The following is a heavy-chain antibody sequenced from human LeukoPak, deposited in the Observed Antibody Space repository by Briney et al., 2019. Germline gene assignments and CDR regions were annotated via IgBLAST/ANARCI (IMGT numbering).Heavy chain of an antibody. J-gene: IGHJ5*02. V-gene: IGHV1-18*01. D-gene: IGHD6-13*01. CDR1: GYTFTSYG. CDR3: ARDFRGQQLVGDWFDP. CDR2: ISAYNGNT. Sequence: ASVKVSCKASGYTFTSYGISWVRQAPGQGLEWMGWISAYNGNTNYAQKLQGRVTMTTDTSTSTAYMELRSLRSDDTAVYYCARDFRGQQLVGDWFDPWGQGTLVTVSS.